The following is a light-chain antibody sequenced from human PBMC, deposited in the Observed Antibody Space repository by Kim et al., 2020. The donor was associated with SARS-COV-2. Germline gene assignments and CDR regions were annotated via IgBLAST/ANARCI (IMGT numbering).Light chain of an antibody. Sequence: QSITISCTRTSSDVGVYDLVSWHQQHPGKAPKVIIFAVTKRPSGVSHRFSGSKSGNTASLTISGLQAEDEAHYYCSSFTTTSTLVFGGGTKVTVL. CDR2: AVT. CDR1: SSDVGVYDL. V-gene: IGLV2-14*03. J-gene: IGLJ2*01. CDR3: SSFTTTSTLV.